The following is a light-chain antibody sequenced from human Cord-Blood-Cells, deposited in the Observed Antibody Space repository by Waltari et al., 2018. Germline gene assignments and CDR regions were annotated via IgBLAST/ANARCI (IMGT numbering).Light chain of an antibody. CDR3: SSYTSSSTLV. CDR1: SSAVGGYNY. Sequence: QSALTQPASVSGSPGQSITLSCTGTSSAVGGYNYVSWYQQHPGKAPKLMIYEVSNRPSGVSNRFSGSKSGNTASLTISGLQAEDEADYYCSSYTSSSTLVFGTGTKVTVL. CDR2: EVS. J-gene: IGLJ1*01. V-gene: IGLV2-14*01.